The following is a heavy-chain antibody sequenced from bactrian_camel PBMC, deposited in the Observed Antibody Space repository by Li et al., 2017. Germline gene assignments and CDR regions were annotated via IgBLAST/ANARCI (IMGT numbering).Heavy chain of an antibody. Sequence: HVQLVESGGGSVQAGGSLRLSCAASGYTYSSYCMGWVRQAPGKGLEWVSIINSGDGSTYYADSLKGRFTISRDNAKNTLYLQLNSLQTEDTAMYYCAKVKYDDPDYDISSIMYGMDYWGKGTQVTVS. J-gene: IGHJ7*01. CDR2: INSGDGST. V-gene: IGHV3S1*01. D-gene: IGHD4*01. CDR1: GYTYSSYC.